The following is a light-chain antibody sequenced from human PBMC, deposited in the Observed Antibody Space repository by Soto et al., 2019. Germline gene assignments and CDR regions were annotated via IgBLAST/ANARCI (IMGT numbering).Light chain of an antibody. CDR1: QSVSSN. CDR2: GAS. J-gene: IGKJ1*01. V-gene: IGKV3-15*01. Sequence: EIVMTQSPATLSVSPGERATLSCRASQSVSSNLAWYQQKPGQAPRLLIYGASTRATGIPARFSGSGSVTEFTLTISSLQSEDFAVYYCQQYNNWAGTFGQGTKVEIK. CDR3: QQYNNWAGT.